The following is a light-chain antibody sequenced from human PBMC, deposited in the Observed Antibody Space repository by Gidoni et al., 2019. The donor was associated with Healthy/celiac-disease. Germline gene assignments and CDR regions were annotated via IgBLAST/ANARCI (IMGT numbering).Light chain of an antibody. CDR1: SGHSSHA. CDR2: LNSDGSH. J-gene: IGLJ3*02. V-gene: IGLV4-69*01. CDR3: QTWGTGIRV. Sequence: LVLTHSPSASASLGSSVKLTCTLSSGHSSHAIAWHQQQPEKGPRYLMKLNSDGSHSKGDGIPDRFSGSSSGAERYLTISSLQSEDEADYYCQTWGTGIRVFGGGTKLTVL.